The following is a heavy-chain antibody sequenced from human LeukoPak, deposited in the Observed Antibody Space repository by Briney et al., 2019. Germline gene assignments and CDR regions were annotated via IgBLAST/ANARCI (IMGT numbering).Heavy chain of an antibody. D-gene: IGHD2-15*01. V-gene: IGHV1-46*01. CDR3: ARAVGIVVVVVATLDY. CDR1: GYTFTNNY. Sequence: ASVKVSCKASGYTFTNNYMHWVRQAPGQGLEWMGIVNPSGGRTNYAQKFQGRVTMTRDTSTSTVYMELSSLRSEDTAVYYCARAVGIVVVVVATLDYWGQGTLVTVSS. J-gene: IGHJ4*02. CDR2: VNPSGGRT.